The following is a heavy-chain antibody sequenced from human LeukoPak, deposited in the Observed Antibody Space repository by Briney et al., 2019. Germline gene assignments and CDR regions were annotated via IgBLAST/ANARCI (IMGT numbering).Heavy chain of an antibody. V-gene: IGHV3-73*01. CDR1: GFTFSGFA. CDR3: TSDPYDILTGSFDY. J-gene: IGHJ4*02. D-gene: IGHD3-9*01. CDR2: IRSKANSYAT. Sequence: GGSLRLSCAASGFTFSGFAMHWVRQASGKGLEWVGRIRSKANSYATAYAASVKGRFTISRDDSKNTAYPQMNSLKTEDTAVYYCTSDPYDILTGSFDYWGQGTLVTVSS.